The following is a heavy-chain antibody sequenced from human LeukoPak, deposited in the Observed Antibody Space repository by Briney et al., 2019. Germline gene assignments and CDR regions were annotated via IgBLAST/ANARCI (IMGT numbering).Heavy chain of an antibody. V-gene: IGHV1-2*02. CDR2: INPNSGGT. CDR3: ARARGITMVRGVIYYYYYYMDV. CDR1: GYTFTGYY. J-gene: IGHJ6*03. Sequence: ASVKVSRKASGYTFTGYYMHWVRQAPGQGLEWMGWINPNSGGTNYAQKFQGRVTMTRDTSISTAYMELSRLRSDDTAVYYCARARGITMVRGVIYYYYYYMDVWGKGTTVTVSS. D-gene: IGHD3-10*01.